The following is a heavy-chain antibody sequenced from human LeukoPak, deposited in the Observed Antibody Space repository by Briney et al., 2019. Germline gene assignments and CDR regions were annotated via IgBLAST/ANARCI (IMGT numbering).Heavy chain of an antibody. V-gene: IGHV3-21*01. Sequence: PGGSLRLSCATSGFTFDDYGMSWVRQAPGKGLEWVSSISSSSSYIYYADSVKGRFTISRDNAKNSLYLQMNSLRAEDTAVYYCASYSFGGGYYYYMDVWGKGTTVTVSS. CDR3: ASYSFGGGYYYYMDV. CDR1: GFTFDDYG. CDR2: ISSSSSYI. D-gene: IGHD3-3*01. J-gene: IGHJ6*03.